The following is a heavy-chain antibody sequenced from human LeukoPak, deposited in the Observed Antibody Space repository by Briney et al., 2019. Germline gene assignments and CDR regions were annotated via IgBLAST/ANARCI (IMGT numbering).Heavy chain of an antibody. V-gene: IGHV4-59*01. CDR1: GGSISSYY. CDR3: ARSINWFDP. J-gene: IGHJ5*02. CDR2: IYYSGST. Sequence: KPSETLSLTCTVSGGSISSYYWSRIRQPPGKGLEWIGYIYYSGSTNYNPSLKSRVTISVDTSKNQFSLKLSSVTAADTAVHYCARSINWFDPWGQGTLVTVSS.